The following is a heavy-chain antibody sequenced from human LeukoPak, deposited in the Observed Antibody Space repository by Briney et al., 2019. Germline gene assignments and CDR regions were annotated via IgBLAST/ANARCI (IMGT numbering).Heavy chain of an antibody. V-gene: IGHV1-2*02. Sequence: ASVKVSCKASGYTFTGYYMHWVRQAPGQGLEWMGWINPNSGGTNYAQKFQGRVTMTRDTSISTAYMELSRLRSDDTAVYYCARVRGKYYYYMDVWGKGTTVTISS. CDR3: ARVRGKYYYYMDV. D-gene: IGHD3-10*01. CDR2: INPNSGGT. CDR1: GYTFTGYY. J-gene: IGHJ6*03.